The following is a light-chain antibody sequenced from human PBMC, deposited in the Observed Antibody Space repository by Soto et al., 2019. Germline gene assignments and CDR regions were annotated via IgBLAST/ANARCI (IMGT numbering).Light chain of an antibody. Sequence: EIVMTQSPATLSVSPGERATLSCRASQSVRTNLAWYRQKPGQAPTLLIYDASIRATGIPDRFSGSGSGTEFTLTISSLQSEDFAVYYCQQYNDWPPWTFAQGTQVEIK. CDR1: QSVRTN. J-gene: IGKJ1*01. CDR3: QQYNDWPPWT. CDR2: DAS. V-gene: IGKV3-15*01.